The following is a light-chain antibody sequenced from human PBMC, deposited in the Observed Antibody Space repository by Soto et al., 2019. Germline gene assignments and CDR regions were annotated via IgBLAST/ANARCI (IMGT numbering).Light chain of an antibody. J-gene: IGLJ2*01. V-gene: IGLV3-21*04. CDR3: QVWDSSSDHVV. CDR1: NIGRKS. Sequence: SYELTQPPSVSVAPGKTASITCGGTNIGRKSVHWYQQKAGQAPVLVIYYDSDRPSGIPERFSGSNSGNAATLTISRVEAADEADYYCQVWDSSSDHVVFGGGTKVTVL. CDR2: YDS.